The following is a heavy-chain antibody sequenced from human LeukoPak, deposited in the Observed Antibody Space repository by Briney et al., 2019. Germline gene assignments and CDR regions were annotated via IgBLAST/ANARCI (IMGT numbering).Heavy chain of an antibody. CDR2: TNTDERRT. J-gene: IGHJ4*02. V-gene: IGHV3-74*01. CDR3: ARGGDYGDFPDY. CDR1: GFTFGDYW. Sequence: GGSLRLSCAASGFTFGDYWMHWVRQAPGKGLVWVSRTNTDERRTSYTDSVKGRFTISRDNARSTLYLQMNSLRVEDTAVYYCARGGDYGDFPDYWGQGTLVTVSS. D-gene: IGHD4-17*01.